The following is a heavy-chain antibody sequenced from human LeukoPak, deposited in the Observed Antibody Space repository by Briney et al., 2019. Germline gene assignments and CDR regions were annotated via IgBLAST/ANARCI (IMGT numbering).Heavy chain of an antibody. J-gene: IGHJ4*02. CDR1: GFTFSSSG. CDR2: IRYDGSNK. Sequence: GGSLRLSCAASGFTFSSSGMHWVRQAPGKGLEWVTFIRYDGSNKYYADSVKGRFTISRDNSKNTLYLQMNSLRAEDTAVYYCAKDSQLWLLGGDYWGQGTLITVSS. CDR3: AKDSQLWLLGGDY. V-gene: IGHV3-30*02. D-gene: IGHD5-18*01.